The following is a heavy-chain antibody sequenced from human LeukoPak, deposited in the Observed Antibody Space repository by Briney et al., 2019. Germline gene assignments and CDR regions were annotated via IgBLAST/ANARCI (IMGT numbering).Heavy chain of an antibody. Sequence: GGSLRLSCAASGFTFSNYGMHWVRQAPGKGLEWVAVVSNEGGVQYYADSVKGRFTISRDNSKNTLYLQMNSLRAEDTAVYYCARDVAAAETGNAFDIWGQGTMVTVSS. J-gene: IGHJ3*02. D-gene: IGHD6-13*01. CDR1: GFTFSNYG. CDR3: ARDVAAAETGNAFDI. CDR2: VSNEGGVQ. V-gene: IGHV3-30*03.